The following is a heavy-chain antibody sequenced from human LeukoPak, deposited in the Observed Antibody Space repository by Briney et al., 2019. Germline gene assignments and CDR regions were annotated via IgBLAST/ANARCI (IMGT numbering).Heavy chain of an antibody. CDR1: GGPISSSSYY. CDR3: ARVLAFDWLQIDY. J-gene: IGHJ4*02. D-gene: IGHD3-9*01. Sequence: SETLSLTCTVSGGPISSSSYYWGWIRQPPGKGLEWIGSIYYSGSTYYNPSLKSRVTISVDTSKNQFSLKLSSVTAADTAVYYCARVLAFDWLQIDYWGQGTLVTVSS. CDR2: IYYSGST. V-gene: IGHV4-39*07.